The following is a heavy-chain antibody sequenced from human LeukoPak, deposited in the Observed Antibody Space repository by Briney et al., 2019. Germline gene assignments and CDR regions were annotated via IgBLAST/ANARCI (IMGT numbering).Heavy chain of an antibody. CDR3: ATNIMVRDIINWFDP. D-gene: IGHD3-10*01. J-gene: IGHJ5*02. Sequence: ASVKVSCKASGYSFADYYMHWVRQAPGQGLEWMGWIKPNSGGTRSAQKFQGRVTMTRDTSISTAYMELSSLRYDDTAVYYCATNIMVRDIINWFDPWGQGTLVTVSS. CDR2: IKPNSGGT. CDR1: GYSFADYY. V-gene: IGHV1-2*02.